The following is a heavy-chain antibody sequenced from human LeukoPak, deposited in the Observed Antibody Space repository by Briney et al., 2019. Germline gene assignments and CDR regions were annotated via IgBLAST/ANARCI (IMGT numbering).Heavy chain of an antibody. D-gene: IGHD4-17*01. J-gene: IGHJ4*02. V-gene: IGHV3-23*01. CDR1: GFTFRNYA. CDR3: ANIPPFDYGDYTIRLD. CDR2: IRNFGET. Sequence: PGASLRLSCAASGFTFRNYATAWVRQAPGKGLEWVSSIRNFGETHYADSVRGRFIIFRDNSQNTLYLQMNSLRAEDSALYYCANIPPFDYGDYTIRLDWGQGTLVTVSS.